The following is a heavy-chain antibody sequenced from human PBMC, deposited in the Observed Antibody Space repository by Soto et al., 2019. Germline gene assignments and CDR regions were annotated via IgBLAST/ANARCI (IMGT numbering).Heavy chain of an antibody. V-gene: IGHV2-5*02. D-gene: IGHD4-17*01. CDR2: IYWGDRV. Sequence: QITLKESGPPLVKPAQTLTLTCTFSGFSLTSSEVGVVWIRQAPGKAPEWLAFIYWGDRVIYSPSLRSRLSLTRDISENQVVLTMTNMDFADTATYFCAHTMRTVTTGEGAFDFWGQGTFVTASS. CDR1: GFSLTSSEVG. CDR3: AHTMRTVTTGEGAFDF. J-gene: IGHJ3*01.